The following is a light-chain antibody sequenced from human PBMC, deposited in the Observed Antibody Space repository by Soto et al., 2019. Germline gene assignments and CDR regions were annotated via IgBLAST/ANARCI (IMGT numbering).Light chain of an antibody. Sequence: QAVVTQEPWISVSPGGTVTLTCGLTSGSVSITSYPSWFQQTPGQAPRTLIYSTNTRSSGVSDRFSGSILGGKAALTITGAQAADESDYYCALYLGARITVFGGGTKLTVL. J-gene: IGLJ3*02. CDR2: STN. CDR3: ALYLGARITV. V-gene: IGLV8-61*01. CDR1: SGSVSITSY.